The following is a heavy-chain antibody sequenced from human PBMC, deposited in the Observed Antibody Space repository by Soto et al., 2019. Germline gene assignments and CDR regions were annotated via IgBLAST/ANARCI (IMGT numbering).Heavy chain of an antibody. V-gene: IGHV3-21*01. CDR1: GFTFSSYS. Sequence: GGSLRLSCAASGFTFSSYSMNWVRQAPGKGLEWVSSISSSSSYIYYADSVKGRFTISRDNAKNSLYLQMNSLRAEDTAVYYGARDPREMVGYDILTGYYFDYWGQGTLVTVSS. J-gene: IGHJ4*02. CDR3: ARDPREMVGYDILTGYYFDY. CDR2: ISSSSSYI. D-gene: IGHD3-9*01.